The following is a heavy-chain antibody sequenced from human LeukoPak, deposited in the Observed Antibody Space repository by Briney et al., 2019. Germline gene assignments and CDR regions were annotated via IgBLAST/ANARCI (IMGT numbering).Heavy chain of an antibody. J-gene: IGHJ4*02. CDR2: INAGNGNT. V-gene: IGHV1-3*01. Sequence: ASVKVSCKASGYTFTSYAMHWVRQAPGQRLEWMGWINAGNGNTKYSQKFQGRVTITRDTSASTAYMELSSLRSEDTAVYYCARGILTGPSDFDYWGQGTLVTVSS. CDR1: GYTFTSYA. D-gene: IGHD3-9*01. CDR3: ARGILTGPSDFDY.